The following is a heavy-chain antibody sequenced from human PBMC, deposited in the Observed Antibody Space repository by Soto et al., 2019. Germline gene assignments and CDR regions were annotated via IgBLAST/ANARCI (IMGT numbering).Heavy chain of an antibody. CDR2: TNTDQSTR. Sequence: GGSLRLSCAVSGFTFGDYWMHWVRQVPGKELVWISRTNTDQSTRKYADSVKGRFTISRDNARNTLFLQMNSLRGDDTAIYYCARGLKPDIWFGTVKNRNYFDLWGQGALVTVSS. D-gene: IGHD3-10*01. V-gene: IGHV3-74*01. J-gene: IGHJ5*02. CDR3: ARGLKPDIWFGTVKNRNYFDL. CDR1: GFTFGDYW.